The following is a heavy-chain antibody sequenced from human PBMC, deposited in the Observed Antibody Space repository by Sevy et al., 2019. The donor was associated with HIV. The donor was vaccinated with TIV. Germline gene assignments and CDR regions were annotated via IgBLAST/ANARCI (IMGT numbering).Heavy chain of an antibody. CDR2: ISGSGGST. CDR3: AKLVAYYDFWSGYSGGLERQFYFDY. J-gene: IGHJ4*02. CDR1: GFTFSSYA. Sequence: GESLKISCAASGFTFSSYAMSWVRQAPGKGLEWVSAISGSGGSTYYADSVKGRFTISRDNSKNTLYLQMNSLRAEDTAVYYCAKLVAYYDFWSGYSGGLERQFYFDYWGQGTLVTVSS. V-gene: IGHV3-23*01. D-gene: IGHD3-3*01.